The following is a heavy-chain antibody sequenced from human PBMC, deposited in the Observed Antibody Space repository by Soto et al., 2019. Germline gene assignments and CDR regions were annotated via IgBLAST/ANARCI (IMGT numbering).Heavy chain of an antibody. J-gene: IGHJ4*02. CDR3: ARDTGGSYDY. Sequence: EVQLVESGGGLVQPGGSLRLSCAASGFTFSDYYMDWVRQVPGKGLEWIGRSRNKVNSYATEYVASVKDRFSISRDDSKDSMYLQMNSLKTEDTAVYYCARDTGGSYDYWGQGARVIVSS. V-gene: IGHV3-72*01. D-gene: IGHD3-16*01. CDR1: GFTFSDYY. CDR2: SRNKVNSYAT.